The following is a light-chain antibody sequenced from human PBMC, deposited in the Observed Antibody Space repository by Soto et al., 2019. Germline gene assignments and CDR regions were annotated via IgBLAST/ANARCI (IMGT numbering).Light chain of an antibody. CDR1: SGDIGSYNR. CDR3: NSFTTSSTYV. V-gene: IGLV2-18*02. CDR2: EVS. J-gene: IGLJ1*01. Sequence: QSALTQPASVSGSPGQSITISCTGTSGDIGSYNRVSWYQQPPGTAPKLMIYEVSNRPSGVPDRFSGSKSGNTASLTISGLQAEDEADYYCNSFTTSSTYVFGTGTKLTVL.